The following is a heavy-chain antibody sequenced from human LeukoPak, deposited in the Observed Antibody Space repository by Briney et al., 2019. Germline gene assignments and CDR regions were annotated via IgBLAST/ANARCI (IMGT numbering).Heavy chain of an antibody. CDR2: ISSSSSTI. J-gene: IGHJ4*02. Sequence: GGSLRLSCAASGFIFSTYSMNWVRQAPGKGLGWISYISSSSSTIYYADSVKGRFTISRDNAKNSLYLQMNSLRAEDTAVYYCARTYCSSISCYFDFESWGQGTLVTVSS. D-gene: IGHD2-2*01. CDR3: ARTYCSSISCYFDFES. CDR1: GFIFSTYS. V-gene: IGHV3-48*04.